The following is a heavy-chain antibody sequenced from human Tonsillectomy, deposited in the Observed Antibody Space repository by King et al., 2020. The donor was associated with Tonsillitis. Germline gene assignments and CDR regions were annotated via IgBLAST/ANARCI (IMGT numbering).Heavy chain of an antibody. V-gene: IGHV5-51*01. J-gene: IGHJ4*02. CDR2: IYPGDSDT. Sequence: QLVQSGAEVKKPGESLKISCKGSGYSFTSYWIGWVRQMPGKGLEWMGIIYPGDSDTRYSPSFQGQVTNSADKSISTAYLQWSSLKASDTAMYYCARLGPYLGATRPFDYWGQGTLVTVSS. D-gene: IGHD1-26*01. CDR1: GYSFTSYW. CDR3: ARLGPYLGATRPFDY.